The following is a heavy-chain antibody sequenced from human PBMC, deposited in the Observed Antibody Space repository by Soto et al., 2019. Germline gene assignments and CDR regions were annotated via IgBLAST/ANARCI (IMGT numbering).Heavy chain of an antibody. CDR2: IYWDDDK. Sequence: QITLKESGPTLVKPTQTLTLTCTFSGFSLSTSGVGVGWIRQPPGKALEWLALIYWDDDKRYSPSLKSRLTITKDSSKNQVVLTMTNMDPVDTATYYCAHRETYCTNVVCYWWFDPWGQGTLVTVSS. CDR1: GFSLSTSGVG. CDR3: AHRETYCTNVVCYWWFDP. V-gene: IGHV2-5*02. D-gene: IGHD2-8*01. J-gene: IGHJ5*02.